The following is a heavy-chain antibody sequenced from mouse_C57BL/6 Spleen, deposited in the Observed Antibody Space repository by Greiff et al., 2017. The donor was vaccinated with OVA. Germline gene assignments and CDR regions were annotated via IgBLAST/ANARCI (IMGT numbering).Heavy chain of an antibody. V-gene: IGHV5-9-1*02. D-gene: IGHD2-3*01. CDR2: ISSGGDYI. CDR1: GFTFSSYA. J-gene: IGHJ4*01. Sequence: EVKLMESGEGLVKPGGSLKLSCAASGFTFSSYAMSWVRQTPEKRLEWVAYISSGGDYIYYADTVKGRFTISRDNARNTLYLQMSSLKSEDTAMYYCTRDRDPSMIPLHWDAMDYWGQGTSVTVSS. CDR3: TRDRDPSMIPLHWDAMDY.